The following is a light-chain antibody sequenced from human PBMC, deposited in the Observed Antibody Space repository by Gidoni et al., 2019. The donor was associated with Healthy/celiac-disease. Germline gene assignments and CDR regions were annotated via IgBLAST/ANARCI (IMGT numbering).Light chain of an antibody. CDR1: QSVSSN. J-gene: IGKJ1*01. V-gene: IGKV3-15*01. CDR2: GAS. Sequence: EIVMTHSPATLSVSPGDSATPSCRASQSVSSNLAWYQQKPGQAPRLLIYGASTRATGIPARFSGSGSGTEFTLTISSLQSEDFAVYYCQQYNNWPETFGQGTKVEIK. CDR3: QQYNNWPET.